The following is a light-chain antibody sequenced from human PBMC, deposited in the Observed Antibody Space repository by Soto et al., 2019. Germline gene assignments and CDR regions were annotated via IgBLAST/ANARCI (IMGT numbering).Light chain of an antibody. J-gene: IGKJ4*02. CDR1: QDVRND. CDR3: QHHNSYPLT. CDR2: AAS. Sequence: DIQMTQSPSSLSASVGDRVTITCRASQDVRNDLGWYQQKPGEAPKRLIYAASRLQSGVPSRISGSGSGTEITLTITSLQPEDFANYYCQHHNSYPLTFGGGTRVEIK. V-gene: IGKV1-17*01.